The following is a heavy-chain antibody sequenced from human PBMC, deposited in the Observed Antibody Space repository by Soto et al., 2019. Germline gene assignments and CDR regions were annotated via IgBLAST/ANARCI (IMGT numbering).Heavy chain of an antibody. CDR1: GGSTSSYY. J-gene: IGHJ4*02. CDR2: LYYSGTT. D-gene: IGHD3-9*01. Sequence: QVQLQESGPGLVKPSETLSLTCTVSGGSTSSYYWSWLRQPPGKGLEWIAYLYYSGTTNYNPSLKSRVTISIDTSKNQFSLKLSSVTAADTAVYYCASLLGGDVLTGHNYCVDNWGQGTLVTVSS. V-gene: IGHV4-59*08. CDR3: ASLLGGDVLTGHNYCVDN.